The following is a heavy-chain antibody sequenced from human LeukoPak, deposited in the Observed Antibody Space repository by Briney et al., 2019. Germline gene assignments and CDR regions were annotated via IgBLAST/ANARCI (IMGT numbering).Heavy chain of an antibody. Sequence: PGGSLRLSCETSGSGFTFGYFALSWVRQAPGKGPEWLSGISASGHYAYYADSVKGRFTISRDNFMNTLYIDINSLRAEDTAVYYCAKDGSWGDYYFYFYMDVWGKGTTVTVSS. CDR1: GSGFTFGYFA. V-gene: IGHV3-23*01. D-gene: IGHD3-16*01. J-gene: IGHJ6*03. CDR3: AKDGSWGDYYFYFYMDV. CDR2: ISASGHYA.